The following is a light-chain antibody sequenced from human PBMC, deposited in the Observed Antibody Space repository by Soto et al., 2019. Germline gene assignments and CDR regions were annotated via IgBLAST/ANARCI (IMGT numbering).Light chain of an antibody. Sequence: EIVMTQSPATLSVSPGERATLSCRASQSVSSNLAWYQQKPGQAPRLLIYGASTRATGIPDRFSGSGSGTEFTLSISRLEPEDFAMYYCLHHGSSLWTFGQGTKVDIK. J-gene: IGKJ1*01. CDR1: QSVSSN. CDR3: LHHGSSLWT. V-gene: IGKV3-15*01. CDR2: GAS.